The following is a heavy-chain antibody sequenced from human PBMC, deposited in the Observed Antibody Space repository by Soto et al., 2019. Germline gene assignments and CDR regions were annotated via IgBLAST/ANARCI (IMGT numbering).Heavy chain of an antibody. CDR2: FYPGDSDT. CDR1: GYYFPSYW. J-gene: IGHJ4*02. Sequence: GESLKISCKGSGYYFPSYWIGWVRQMPGKGLEWMGIFYPGDSDTRYSPSFQGQVTISADRSISTAYLQWSSLKPSDTPMYYCARQGNGAEGFDYWGQGTLVTVSS. D-gene: IGHD4-17*01. V-gene: IGHV5-51*01. CDR3: ARQGNGAEGFDY.